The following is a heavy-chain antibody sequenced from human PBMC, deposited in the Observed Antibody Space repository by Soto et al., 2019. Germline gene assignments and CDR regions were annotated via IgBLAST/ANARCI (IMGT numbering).Heavy chain of an antibody. Sequence: QVQLVQSGAEVKKPGASVKVSCKASGYTFTSYAMHWVRQAPGQRLEWMGWINAGNGNTKYAQKFQGRVTITRDTSAITAYMEQSSLRSEDTAVYYCARAPGGPDGPGDYWGQGTLVTFSS. D-gene: IGHD2-15*01. V-gene: IGHV1-3*01. J-gene: IGHJ4*02. CDR2: INAGNGNT. CDR3: ARAPGGPDGPGDY. CDR1: GYTFTSYA.